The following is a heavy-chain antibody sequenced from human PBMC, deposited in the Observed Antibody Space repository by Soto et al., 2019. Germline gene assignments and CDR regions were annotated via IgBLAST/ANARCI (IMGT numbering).Heavy chain of an antibody. CDR2: INHSGST. V-gene: IGHV4-34*01. Sequence: KPSETLSLTCAVYGGSFSGYYWSWIRQPPGKGLEWIGEINHSGSTNYNPSLKSRVTISVDTSKNQFSLKLSSVTAADTAVYYCARVRGFPWQRYFQHWGQGTLVTVSS. D-gene: IGHD3-10*01. CDR1: GGSFSGYY. J-gene: IGHJ1*01. CDR3: ARVRGFPWQRYFQH.